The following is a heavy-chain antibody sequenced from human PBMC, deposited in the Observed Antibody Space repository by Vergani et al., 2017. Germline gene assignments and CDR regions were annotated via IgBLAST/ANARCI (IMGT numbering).Heavy chain of an antibody. J-gene: IGHJ2*01. CDR3: ARNPREYVSVTVASWYFDL. CDR1: GFSISRGYY. CDR2: MCHSGST. Sequence: QVQLQESGPGLVKPSETLSLTCDVSGFSISRGYYWGWVRQPPGKGLEWIATMCHSGSTYYNPSLKSRVTMSVDTSKNQVSLKMNSVTATDTAVYYFARNPREYVSVTVASWYFDLWGRGTMVTVSS. V-gene: IGHV4-38-2*01. D-gene: IGHD5/OR15-5a*01.